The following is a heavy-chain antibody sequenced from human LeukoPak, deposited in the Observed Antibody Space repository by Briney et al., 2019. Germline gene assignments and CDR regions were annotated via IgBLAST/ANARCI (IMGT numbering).Heavy chain of an antibody. D-gene: IGHD1-7*01. J-gene: IGHJ4*02. V-gene: IGHV3-23*01. CDR3: AKDERNWNYNLASQTYD. CDR1: GFAFGSEA. CDR2: ISPGGGTT. Sequence: GGSLRLSCAVSGFAFGSEAMSWVRQSPARGLEWVASISPGGGTTYYADYVKGRFTISRDNSKNSLFVQMNSLRAEDTAVYFCAKDERNWNYNLASQTYDWGQGTLVTVSS.